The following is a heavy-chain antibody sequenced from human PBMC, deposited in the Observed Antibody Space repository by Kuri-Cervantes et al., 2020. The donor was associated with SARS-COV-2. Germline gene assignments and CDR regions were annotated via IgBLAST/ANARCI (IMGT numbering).Heavy chain of an antibody. Sequence: ASVKVSCKASGYTFSSYGISWVRQAPGQGLEWMGWISTYNGNTNYAQKLQGRVTMTTDTSTSTVYMDLRSLRSDDTAVYYCANGGSGYYLHDAFDIWGQGTMVTVSS. CDR2: ISTYNGNT. CDR1: GYTFSSYG. V-gene: IGHV1-18*01. CDR3: ANGGSGYYLHDAFDI. D-gene: IGHD3-22*01. J-gene: IGHJ3*02.